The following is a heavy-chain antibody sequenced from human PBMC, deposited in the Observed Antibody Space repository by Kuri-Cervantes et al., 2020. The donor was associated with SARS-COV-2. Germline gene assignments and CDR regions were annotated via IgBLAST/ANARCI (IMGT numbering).Heavy chain of an antibody. CDR3: ARGRDIYASSWFEY. J-gene: IGHJ5*01. Sequence: LSLTCAASGFTFGSYAMTWVRQAPGKGLEWVSGISATSGGTYYADSVKGRFTTFRDNSNNRLYLQMSSLRAEDTAVYYCARGRDIYASSWFEYWGKGILVTVSS. CDR2: ISATSGGT. V-gene: IGHV3-23*01. CDR1: GFTFGSYA. D-gene: IGHD2-2*01.